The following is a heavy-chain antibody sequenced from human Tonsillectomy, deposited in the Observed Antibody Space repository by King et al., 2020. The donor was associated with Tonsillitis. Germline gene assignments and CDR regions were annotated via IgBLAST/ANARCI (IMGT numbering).Heavy chain of an antibody. CDR3: ANLDY. V-gene: IGHV1-2*02. CDR1: GYTFTDYH. CDR2: INPKTGDT. J-gene: IGHJ4*02. Sequence: VQLVESGAEVKKPGASVNVSCETSGYTFTDYHLHWVRQAPGQGLEWMGWINPKTGDTRSAQKFQGRVTMTRDTSINTAYLELTRLRSDDTAVYYCANLDYWGQGTLVTVSS.